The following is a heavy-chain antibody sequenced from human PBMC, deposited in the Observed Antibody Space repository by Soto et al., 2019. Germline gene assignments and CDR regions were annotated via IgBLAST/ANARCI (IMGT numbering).Heavy chain of an antibody. J-gene: IGHJ6*02. Sequence: SVKVSCKASGGTFSSYAISWVRQAPGQGLEWMGGIIPIFGTANYAQKFQGRVTITADESTSTAYMELSSLRSEDTAVYYCARDRIAQYYSYGMDVWGQATTVTVSS. CDR3: ARDRIAQYYSYGMDV. V-gene: IGHV1-69*13. D-gene: IGHD6-13*01. CDR1: GGTFSSYA. CDR2: IIPIFGTA.